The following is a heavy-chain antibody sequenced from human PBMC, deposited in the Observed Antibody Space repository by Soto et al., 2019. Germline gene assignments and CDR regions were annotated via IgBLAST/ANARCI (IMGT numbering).Heavy chain of an antibody. V-gene: IGHV4-61*01. CDR1: GGSVSSGSYY. CDR3: ARSLIRGAVAGVYY. Sequence: SETLSLTCTVSGGSVSSGSYYWSWIRHPPGKGLEWIGYIYYSGSTNYNPSLKSRVTISVDTSKNQFSLKLSSVTAADTAVYYCARSLIRGAVAGVYYWGQGTLVTVSS. D-gene: IGHD6-19*01. J-gene: IGHJ4*02. CDR2: IYYSGST.